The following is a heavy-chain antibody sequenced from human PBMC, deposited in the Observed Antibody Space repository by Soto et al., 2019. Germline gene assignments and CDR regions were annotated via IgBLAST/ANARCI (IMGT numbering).Heavy chain of an antibody. Sequence: GGSLRLSCAATGFAFSSFAMSWVRQAPGKGLEWVSVISGTGDKTYYADSVKGRFTISRENAKNSLYLQMNSLRAEDTAVYYCARALQPGRYYYYGMDVWGQGTTVTVSS. D-gene: IGHD2-2*01. CDR3: ARALQPGRYYYYGMDV. CDR2: ISGTGDKT. CDR1: GFAFSSFA. V-gene: IGHV3-23*01. J-gene: IGHJ6*02.